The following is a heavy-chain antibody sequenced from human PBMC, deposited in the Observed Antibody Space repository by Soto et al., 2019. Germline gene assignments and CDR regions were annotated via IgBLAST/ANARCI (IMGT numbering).Heavy chain of an antibody. V-gene: IGHV4-39*01. J-gene: IGHJ6*02. CDR3: ARRLGVFRSLEWLPGMDV. Sequence: PSETLFFSCTVSGGSISSTSHYWGWFRPPPGKGLEWIGSIYYSGSTYYNPSLKSRVTISVDTSKNQFSLKLSSVTAADTAVYYCARRLGVFRSLEWLPGMDVWGQGTTVTVS. CDR1: GGSISSTSHY. CDR2: IYYSGST. D-gene: IGHD3-3*01.